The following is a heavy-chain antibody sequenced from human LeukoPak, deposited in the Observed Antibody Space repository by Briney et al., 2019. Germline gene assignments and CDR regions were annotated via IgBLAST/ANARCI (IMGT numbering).Heavy chain of an antibody. D-gene: IGHD3-16*02. V-gene: IGHV5-51*01. J-gene: IGHJ4*02. Sequence: GESLKISCKGSGYSFTSYWIGWVRQMPGKGLEWMGIIYPGDSDTRYSPSFQGQGTISADKSISTAYLQWSSLKASDTAMYYCARVVTFGGVIVYFDYWGQGTLVTVSS. CDR3: ARVVTFGGVIVYFDY. CDR1: GYSFTSYW. CDR2: IYPGDSDT.